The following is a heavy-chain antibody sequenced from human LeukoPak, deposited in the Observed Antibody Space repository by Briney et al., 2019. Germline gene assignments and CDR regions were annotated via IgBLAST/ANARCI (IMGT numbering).Heavy chain of an antibody. D-gene: IGHD3-10*01. CDR1: GFTFSNTW. CDR2: IQSKTDGGTT. V-gene: IGHV3-15*01. J-gene: IGHJ4*02. Sequence: GGSLRLSCAASGFTFSNTWMNWVRQAPGKGLEWVGRIQSKTDGGTTEYAAPVKGRFTISRDDTKTTLYLQMNSLKTEDTAVYYCATLTVRGVINIWGQGTLVTVSS. CDR3: ATLTVRGVINI.